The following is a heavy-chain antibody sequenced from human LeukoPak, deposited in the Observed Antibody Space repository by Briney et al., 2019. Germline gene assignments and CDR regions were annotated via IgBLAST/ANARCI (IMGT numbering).Heavy chain of an antibody. V-gene: IGHV4-4*02. Sequence: LETLSLTCTVSGDSINSLDLWSWVRQPPGKGLEWIGEMYLSGTTHSNPSVKSRVTISIDKSKNQFFLDLSSVTAADTAVYYCAGLVGRYSSGLYYYYFDYWGQGTLVTVSS. CDR1: GDSINSLDL. J-gene: IGHJ4*02. CDR3: AGLVGRYSSGLYYYYFDY. D-gene: IGHD3-22*01. CDR2: MYLSGTT.